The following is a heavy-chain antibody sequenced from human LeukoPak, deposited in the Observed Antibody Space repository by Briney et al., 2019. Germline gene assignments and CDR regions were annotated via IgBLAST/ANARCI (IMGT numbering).Heavy chain of an antibody. V-gene: IGHV3-7*01. CDR1: GFSFSTYW. CDR3: ARDVGTTAHWFEP. CDR2: IKQDGSEK. J-gene: IGHJ5*02. Sequence: GGSLRLSCAASGFSFSTYWMSWVRQAPGKGQEWVGNIKQDGSEKYYVDSVEGRFTISRDNARNSLYLQMNSLRVEDTAVYYCARDVGTTAHWFEPWGQGTLVTVSS. D-gene: IGHD4-17*01.